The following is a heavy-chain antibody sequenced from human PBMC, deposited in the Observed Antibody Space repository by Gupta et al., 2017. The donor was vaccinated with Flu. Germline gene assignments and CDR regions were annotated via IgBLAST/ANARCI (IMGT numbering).Heavy chain of an antibody. D-gene: IGHD3-22*01. CDR3: ARFKSAYDSSGPPGWFDP. V-gene: IGHV4-39*01. Sequence: PGKGLELFGTILYGGTTHFNPSLNSRATISADTSNNQFSLRLSSVTAADTAVYYCARFKSAYDSSGPPGWFDPWGQGTLVTVSS. CDR2: ILYGGTT. J-gene: IGHJ5*02.